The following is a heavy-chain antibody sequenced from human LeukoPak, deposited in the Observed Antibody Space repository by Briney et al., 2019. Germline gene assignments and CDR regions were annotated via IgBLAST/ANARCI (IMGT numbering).Heavy chain of an antibody. CDR3: ARDRSTVTTSLDY. D-gene: IGHD4-11*01. CDR2: IYYSGST. V-gene: IGHV4-39*07. CDR1: GGSNSSSSYY. Sequence: SETLSLTCTVSGGSNSSSSYYWGWIRQPPGKGLEWIGSIYYSGSTYYNPSLKSRVTISVDTSKNQFSLKLSSVTAADTAVYYCARDRSTVTTSLDYWGQGTLVTVSS. J-gene: IGHJ4*02.